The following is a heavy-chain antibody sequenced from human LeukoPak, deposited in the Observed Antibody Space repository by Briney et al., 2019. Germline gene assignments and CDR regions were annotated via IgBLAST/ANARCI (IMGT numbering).Heavy chain of an antibody. CDR2: INHSGST. D-gene: IGHD4-23*01. J-gene: IGHJ6*03. CDR1: GGSFSGYY. V-gene: IGHV4-34*01. CDR3: ARARNSGYYYYYYMDV. Sequence: SETLSLTCAVYGGSFSGYYWSWIRQPPGKGLEWIGEINHSGSTNYNPSLKSRVTISVDTSKNQFSLKLSSVTAADTAVYYCARARNSGYYYYYYMDVWGKGTTVTVSS.